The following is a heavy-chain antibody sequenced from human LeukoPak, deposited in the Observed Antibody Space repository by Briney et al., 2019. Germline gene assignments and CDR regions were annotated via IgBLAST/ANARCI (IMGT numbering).Heavy chain of an antibody. CDR1: GGSISSSSYY. CDR3: ARRKSYYFDY. V-gene: IGHV4-39*07. CDR2: IYHSGST. J-gene: IGHJ4*02. Sequence: PSETLSLTCTVSGGSISSSSYYWGWIRQPPGKGLEWIGSIYHSGSTNYNPSLKSRVTILIDKSKKQFSLKLSSVTAADTAVYYCARRKSYYFDYWGQGTLVTVSS.